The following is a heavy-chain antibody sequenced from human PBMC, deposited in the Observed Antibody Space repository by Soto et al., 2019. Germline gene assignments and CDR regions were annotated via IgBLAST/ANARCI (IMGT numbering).Heavy chain of an antibody. CDR2: ISPDNSNT. V-gene: IGHV1-18*01. CDR1: GYSFTSYG. D-gene: IGHD6-13*01. J-gene: IGHJ4*02. CDR3: VGGSYSSSWFGFDF. Sequence: ASVKVSCKASGYSFTSYGMSWVRQAPGQGLEWMGSISPDNSNTKSAQKLQGRVTMTTDTSTSTAYMELGSLRSDDTAVYYCVGGSYSSSWFGFDFWGQGTPVTVSS.